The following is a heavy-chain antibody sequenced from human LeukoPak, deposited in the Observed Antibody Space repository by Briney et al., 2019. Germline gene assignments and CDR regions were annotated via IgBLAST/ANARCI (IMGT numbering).Heavy chain of an antibody. D-gene: IGHD3-22*01. CDR3: ARLPPKYYYDSSSAFDI. CDR2: INHSGST. V-gene: IGHV4-34*01. CDR1: GGSFSGYY. J-gene: IGHJ3*02. Sequence: SETLSLTCAVYGGSFSGYYWSWIRQPPGKGLEWIGEINHSGSTNYNPSLKRRVTISVDTSKNQFSLKLSSVTAADTAVYYCARLPPKYYYDSSSAFDIWGQGIMVTVSS.